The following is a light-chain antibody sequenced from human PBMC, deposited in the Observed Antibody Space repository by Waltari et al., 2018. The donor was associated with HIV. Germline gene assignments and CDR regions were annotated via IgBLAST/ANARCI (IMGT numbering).Light chain of an antibody. CDR1: QSVSRN. CDR2: DAS. CDR3: QQYNNWPPWT. V-gene: IGKV3-15*01. J-gene: IGKJ1*01. Sequence: EIVMTQSPATLSVSPGERATLSCRASQSVSRNLAWYQQKPGQAPRLLIYDASTPATGIPARFRGSGSGTEFTLTISSLQSEDFAVYYCQQYNNWPPWTFGQGAKVEIK.